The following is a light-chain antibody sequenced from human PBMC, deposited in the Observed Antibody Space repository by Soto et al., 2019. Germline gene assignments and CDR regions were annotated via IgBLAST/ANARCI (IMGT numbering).Light chain of an antibody. CDR2: AAS. CDR1: QSISSY. V-gene: IGKV1-39*01. Sequence: DIQMTQSPSSLSASVGDRVTITCRASQSISSYLNWYQQKPGKAPKLLIYAASSLQSGVPSRFSGSGSWTDFTLTISSLQPEDFATYYCQPSYSTPQSFGQGTKEEI. CDR3: QPSYSTPQS. J-gene: IGKJ1*01.